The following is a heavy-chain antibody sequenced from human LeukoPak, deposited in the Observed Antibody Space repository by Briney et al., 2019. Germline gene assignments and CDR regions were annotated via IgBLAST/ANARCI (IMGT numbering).Heavy chain of an antibody. D-gene: IGHD2-8*01. CDR2: IYHSGST. J-gene: IGHJ3*02. CDR3: ARDREYWTNGVSYYDAFDI. V-gene: IGHV4-38-2*02. CDR1: GYSISSGYY. Sequence: SETLSLTCTVSGYSISSGYYWGWIRQPPGKGLEWIGSIYHSGSTYYNPSLKSRVTISVDRSKNQFSLKLSSVTAADTAVYYCARDREYWTNGVSYYDAFDIWGQGTMVTVSS.